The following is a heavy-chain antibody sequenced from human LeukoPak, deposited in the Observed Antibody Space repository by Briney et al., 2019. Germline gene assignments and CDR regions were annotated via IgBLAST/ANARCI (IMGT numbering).Heavy chain of an antibody. CDR1: GFTFDSYS. V-gene: IGHV3-23*01. J-gene: IGHJ6*03. CDR3: ASDYPLYFYYTDV. CDR2: VSGGGSST. D-gene: IGHD4-11*01. Sequence: GGSLRLSWAASGFTFDSYSVNWVRQAPGEGREWVSGVSGGGSSTYYADSVKGRFTISRDNSKNMLYLQMNSLRAEDTAVYYCASDYPLYFYYTDVWGKGTTVTVSS.